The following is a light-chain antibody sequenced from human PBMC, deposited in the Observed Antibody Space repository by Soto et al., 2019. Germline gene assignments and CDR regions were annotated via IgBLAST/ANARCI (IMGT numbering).Light chain of an antibody. V-gene: IGKV4-1*01. J-gene: IGKJ1*01. Sequence: DIVMTQSPDSLAVSLGERATINCKSSQSVLYSSNNKNYLAWYQQKPGQPPKLLIYWASTRESGVPARFSGSGSGTDFTLTISSLQAEDVAVYYCQQYYSTPWTFGQGNKVEIK. CDR2: WAS. CDR1: QSVLYSSNNKNY. CDR3: QQYYSTPWT.